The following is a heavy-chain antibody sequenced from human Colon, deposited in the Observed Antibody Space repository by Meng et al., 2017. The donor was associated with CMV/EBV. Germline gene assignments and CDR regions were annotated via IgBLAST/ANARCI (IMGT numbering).Heavy chain of an antibody. CDR1: GFNFKDFA. V-gene: IGHV3-9*01. CDR3: VKQGDYDFWSGYSYHFDY. Sequence: SLKISCTASGFNFKDFAMHWVRQAPGKGLEWVSGIGWNSGSIEYAGSVRGRFTISRDNARNSLYLQMNSLRPEDTALYYCVKQGDYDFWSGYSYHFDYWGRGTLVTVSS. J-gene: IGHJ4*02. CDR2: IGWNSGSI. D-gene: IGHD3-3*01.